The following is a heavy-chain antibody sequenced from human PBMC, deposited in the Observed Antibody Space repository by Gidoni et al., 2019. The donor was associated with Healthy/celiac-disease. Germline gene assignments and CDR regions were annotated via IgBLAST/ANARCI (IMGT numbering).Heavy chain of an antibody. J-gene: IGHJ4*02. Sequence: QVQLVQSGAEAKKPGSSVTVSCKASGGSFSSYAISWVRQAPGRGLEWMGGIIPIFGTANDAQKFQGRVTLTADESTSTAYMELSSLRSEDTAVDYCARSLGTPDCGGDCYTDYWGQGTLVTVSS. CDR2: IIPIFGTA. CDR3: ARSLGTPDCGGDCYTDY. D-gene: IGHD2-21*01. V-gene: IGHV1-69*01. CDR1: GGSFSSYA.